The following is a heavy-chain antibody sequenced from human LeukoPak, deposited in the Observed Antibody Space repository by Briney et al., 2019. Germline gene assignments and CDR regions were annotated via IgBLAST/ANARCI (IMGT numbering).Heavy chain of an antibody. CDR2: IYHSEST. J-gene: IGHJ4*02. V-gene: IGHV4-38-2*02. CDR3: ARAISTVAGGGTFDY. D-gene: IGHD6-19*01. CDR1: GYSISSGYY. Sequence: PSETLSLTCTVSGYSISSGYYWGWIRQPPGKGLEWIGSIYHSESTYYNPSLKSRVTISVDTSKNQFSLKLSSVTAADTAVYYCARAISTVAGGGTFDYWGQGTLVTVSS.